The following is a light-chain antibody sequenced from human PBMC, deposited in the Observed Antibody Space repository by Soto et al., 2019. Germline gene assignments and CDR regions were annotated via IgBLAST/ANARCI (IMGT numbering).Light chain of an antibody. CDR2: DAS. CDR1: QSVTDW. CDR3: QQYYRSCT. V-gene: IGKV1-5*01. J-gene: IGKJ2*02. Sequence: DLQLTQSPSTLSASVGDRVTITCRASQSVTDWLAWYQQKPGKAPKLLIYDASSLQSGVPSRFSGSGSGTEFSLAISSRQPDDFATYYCQQYYRSCTFGQGTKVEIK.